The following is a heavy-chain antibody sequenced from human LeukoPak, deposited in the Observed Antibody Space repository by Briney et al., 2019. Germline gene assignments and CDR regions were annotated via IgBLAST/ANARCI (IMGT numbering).Heavy chain of an antibody. J-gene: IGHJ5*02. CDR1: GGSISSYY. V-gene: IGHV4-4*07. D-gene: IGHD3-22*01. CDR3: ARGKYYYDSNTSYRYFDP. CDR2: IYTTGNA. Sequence: PSETLSLTCTVSGGSISSYYWNWIRQPAGKGLEWIGRIYTTGNANYNPSFKSRVTMSIDTSKKQFSLSLSSVTAADTAVYYCARGKYYYDSNTSYRYFDPWGQGTLVTVSS.